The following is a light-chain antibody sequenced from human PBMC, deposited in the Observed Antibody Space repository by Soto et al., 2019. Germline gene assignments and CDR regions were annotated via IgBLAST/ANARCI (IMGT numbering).Light chain of an antibody. CDR3: QQRSNWPPT. Sequence: EVVLTQSPATLSLSPGERATLSCRASQSVTTYLAWYQQKRGQAPRLLVYDASNRATGIPARFSGSGSGTAFSLTISSLGPEDFAVYYCQQRSNWPPTFGQGTKVEI. J-gene: IGKJ1*01. CDR2: DAS. V-gene: IGKV3-11*01. CDR1: QSVTTY.